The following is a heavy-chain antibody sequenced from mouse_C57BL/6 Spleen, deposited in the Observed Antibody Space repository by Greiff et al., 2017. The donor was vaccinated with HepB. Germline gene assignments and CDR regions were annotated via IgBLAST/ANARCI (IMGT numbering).Heavy chain of an antibody. Sequence: EVKVVESGEGLVKPGGSLKLSCAASGFTFSSYAMSWVRQTPEKRLEWVAYISSGGDYIYYADTVKGRFTISRDNARNTLYLQMSSLKSEDTALYYCTREGVYYGNPFAYWGQGTLVTVSA. V-gene: IGHV5-9-1*02. J-gene: IGHJ3*01. CDR3: TREGVYYGNPFAY. CDR1: GFTFSSYA. D-gene: IGHD2-1*01. CDR2: ISSGGDYI.